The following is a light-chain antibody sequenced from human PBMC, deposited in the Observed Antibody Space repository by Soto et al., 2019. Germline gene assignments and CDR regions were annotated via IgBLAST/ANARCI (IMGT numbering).Light chain of an antibody. CDR1: QNVKRW. CDR3: QQYNRYSWT. Sequence: DIQMTQSPSTLSASVVDRVTITFRASQNVKRWLAWYQQKPGKAPSLLIYEASTLQNGVPSRFGGSGSETEFTLTINSLQPDDSATYYCQQYNRYSWTFGQGTKVDI. V-gene: IGKV1-5*03. CDR2: EAS. J-gene: IGKJ1*01.